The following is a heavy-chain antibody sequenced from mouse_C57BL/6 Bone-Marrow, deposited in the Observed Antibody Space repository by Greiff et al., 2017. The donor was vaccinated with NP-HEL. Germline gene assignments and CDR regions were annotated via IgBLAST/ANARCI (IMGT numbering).Heavy chain of an antibody. Sequence: EVKLQESGPVLVKPGASVKMSCKASGYTFTDSYMNWVKQSHGKSLEWIGVINPYNGGTSYNQKFKGKATLTVDKSSSTAYMELNSLTSEDSAVYYCARGGQLRFYYAMDYWGQGTSVTVSS. CDR2: INPYNGGT. D-gene: IGHD3-2*02. CDR1: GYTFTDSY. V-gene: IGHV1-19*01. J-gene: IGHJ4*01. CDR3: ARGGQLRFYYAMDY.